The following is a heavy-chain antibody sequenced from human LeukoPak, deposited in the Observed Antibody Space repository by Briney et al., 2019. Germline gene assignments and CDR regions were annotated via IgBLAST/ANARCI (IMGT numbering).Heavy chain of an antibody. V-gene: IGHV4-34*01. J-gene: IGHJ6*02. Sequence: SETLSLTCSVSGGSISSYYWSWIRQPPGKGLEWIGEIDHSGGTNYNPSLKSRVTISVDTSKKQLSLKLSSVTAADTAVYYCASRLYYYYGMDVWGQGTTVTVSS. CDR1: GGSISSYY. D-gene: IGHD6-6*01. CDR2: IDHSGGT. CDR3: ASRLYYYYGMDV.